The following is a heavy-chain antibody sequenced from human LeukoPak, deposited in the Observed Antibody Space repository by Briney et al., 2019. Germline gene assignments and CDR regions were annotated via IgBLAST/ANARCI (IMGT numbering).Heavy chain of an antibody. CDR1: GYTFTGYY. V-gene: IGHV1-18*04. Sequence: ASVKVSCKASGYTFTGYYMHWVRQAPGQGLEWMGWISAYNGNTNYAQKLQGRVTMTTDTSTSTAYMELRSLRSDDTAVYYCARDFGGYYYDSSRSEYFQHWGQGTLVTVSS. CDR3: ARDFGGYYYDSSRSEYFQH. J-gene: IGHJ1*01. D-gene: IGHD3-22*01. CDR2: ISAYNGNT.